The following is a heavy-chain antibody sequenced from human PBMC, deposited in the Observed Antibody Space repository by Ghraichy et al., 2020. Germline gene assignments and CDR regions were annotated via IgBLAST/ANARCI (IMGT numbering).Heavy chain of an antibody. Sequence: SETLSLTCTVSGGSISSGGSYWSWIRQHPGKGLEWIGYIYYSGSTYYNPSLKSRVTISVDTSKNQFSLKLSSVTAADTAVYYGARVLGYCSGGICYTGWFDPWGQGTPVTVSS. J-gene: IGHJ5*02. CDR3: ARVLGYCSGGICYTGWFDP. CDR2: IYYSGST. CDR1: GGSISSGGSY. V-gene: IGHV4-31*03. D-gene: IGHD2-8*02.